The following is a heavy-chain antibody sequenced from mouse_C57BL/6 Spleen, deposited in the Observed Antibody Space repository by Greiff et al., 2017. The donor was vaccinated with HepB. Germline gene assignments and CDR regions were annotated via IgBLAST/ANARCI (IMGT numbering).Heavy chain of an antibody. V-gene: IGHV1-50*01. Sequence: QVQLQQPGAELVKPGASVKLSCKASGYTFTSYWMQWVKQRPGQGLEWIGEIDPSDSYTNYNQKFKGKATLTVDTSSSTAYMQLSSLTSEDSAVYYCARRYYGSSRGYFDVWGTGTTVTVSS. J-gene: IGHJ1*03. CDR2: IDPSDSYT. CDR1: GYTFTSYW. D-gene: IGHD1-1*01. CDR3: ARRYYGSSRGYFDV.